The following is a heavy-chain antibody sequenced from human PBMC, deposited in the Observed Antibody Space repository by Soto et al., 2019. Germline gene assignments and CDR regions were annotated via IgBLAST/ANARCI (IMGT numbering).Heavy chain of an antibody. Sequence: ASVKVSCKTSGYTFTGYYLNWVRQAPGRGLEWVGWINPKTGDTNNAQKFQGRVTMTTDTSISTGYMELSGLKSDDTAVYYCVTGAQLVRWGQGTRVTVSS. CDR3: VTGAQLVR. D-gene: IGHD6-6*01. CDR2: INPKTGDT. J-gene: IGHJ4*02. V-gene: IGHV1-2*02. CDR1: GYTFTGYY.